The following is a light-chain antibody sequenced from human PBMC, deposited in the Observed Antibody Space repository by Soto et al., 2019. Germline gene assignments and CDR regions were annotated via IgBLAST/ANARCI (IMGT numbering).Light chain of an antibody. J-gene: IGKJ5*01. V-gene: IGKV3-15*01. CDR2: GAS. CDR3: QQYNNWPPVT. Sequence: EIVMTQSPATLSGSPGERATLSCRASQSVSSNLAWYQQKPGQAPRLLIYGASTRATGIPARFSGSGSGTAFTLTISSLQSEDLAVYYCQQYNNWPPVTFGQGTRLEIK. CDR1: QSVSSN.